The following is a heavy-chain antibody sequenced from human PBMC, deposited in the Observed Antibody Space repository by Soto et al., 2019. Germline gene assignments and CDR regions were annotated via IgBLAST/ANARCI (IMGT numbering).Heavy chain of an antibody. Sequence: ASVKVSCKASGYTFTSYYMHWVRQAPGQGLEWMGIINPSGGSTSYAQKFQGRVTMTRDTSTSTVYMELSSLRSEDTAVYYCARDKEDPQRSSLYHYYSGIDVWGQGTPVSVSS. V-gene: IGHV1-46*01. CDR2: INPSGGST. CDR1: GYTFTSYY. CDR3: ARDKEDPQRSSLYHYYSGIDV. D-gene: IGHD6-13*01. J-gene: IGHJ6*02.